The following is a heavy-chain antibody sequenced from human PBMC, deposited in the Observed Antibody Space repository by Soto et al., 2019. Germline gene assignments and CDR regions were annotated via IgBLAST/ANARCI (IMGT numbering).Heavy chain of an antibody. CDR1: GFTFRSYT. V-gene: IGHV3-21*01. Sequence: PGGSLRLSCVGSGFTFRSYTMNWARQAPGEWLATVSSIRGFSPYAFYADSLKGRFTNSRDNAKNSLYLQMNSLRAEHTAVYYCARDRGYDPHDYYYNAMDVWGQGTTVTVSS. CDR3: ARDRGYDPHDYYYNAMDV. J-gene: IGHJ6*02. D-gene: IGHD2-15*01. CDR2: IRGFSPYA.